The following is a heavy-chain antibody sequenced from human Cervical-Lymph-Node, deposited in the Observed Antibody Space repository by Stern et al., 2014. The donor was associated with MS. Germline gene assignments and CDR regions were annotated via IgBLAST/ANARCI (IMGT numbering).Heavy chain of an antibody. J-gene: IGHJ5*02. CDR2: IFPVFGTP. Sequence: QVQLMQSGAEVTKPGSSVKVSCKASGGTFSKFPSSWVRQAPGQGLEWMGGIFPVFGTPTYAQEFRGRVTIPADVSTSTVYMELSSLRSDDTAVYYCALSSETSDRWYSLGYDLWGQGTLVTVSS. D-gene: IGHD6-13*01. V-gene: IGHV1-69*01. CDR1: GGTFSKFP. CDR3: ALSSETSDRWYSLGYDL.